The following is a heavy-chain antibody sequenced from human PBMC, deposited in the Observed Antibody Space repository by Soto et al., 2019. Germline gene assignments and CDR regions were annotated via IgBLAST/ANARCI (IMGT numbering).Heavy chain of an antibody. CDR2: IDPSSGST. CDR3: ARDQGRGYDFWSGYYSAFDI. J-gene: IGHJ3*02. Sequence: QVQLVQSGAEVKKPGASVKVSCKASGYTFASYYMHWVRQAPGQGLEWMGMIDPSSGSTSYARQLQGRVTMTRDTSTSTVDVELSSLRSEDTAIFYCARDQGRGYDFWSGYYSAFDIWGQGTMVTVSS. CDR1: GYTFASYY. V-gene: IGHV1-46*04. D-gene: IGHD3-3*01.